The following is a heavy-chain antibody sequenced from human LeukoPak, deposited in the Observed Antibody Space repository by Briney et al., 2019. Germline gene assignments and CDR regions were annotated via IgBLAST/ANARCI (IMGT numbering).Heavy chain of an antibody. Sequence: SSETLSLTCTVSGGSISSYYWSWIRQPPGKGLEWIGYIYYSGSTNYNPSLKSRVTISVDTSKNQFSLKLSSVTAADTAVYYCARGRYYYGLGSYGWFDPWGQGTLVTVSS. D-gene: IGHD3-10*01. CDR2: IYYSGST. CDR3: ARGRYYYGLGSYGWFDP. J-gene: IGHJ5*02. CDR1: GGSISSYY. V-gene: IGHV4-59*08.